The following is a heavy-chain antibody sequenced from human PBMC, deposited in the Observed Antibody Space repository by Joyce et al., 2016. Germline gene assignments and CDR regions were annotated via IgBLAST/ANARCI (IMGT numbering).Heavy chain of an antibody. Sequence: QVHLVESGGGVVQPGRSLRLSCGASGFTFNTYGMHWVRQAPGKGLEWVAVISHDGSDKYYADSVKGRFTISRDNSKNTLFLQVNSLRAEDTAVYYCAKDLMNVPTIDYWGQGTLVTVSS. CDR2: ISHDGSDK. V-gene: IGHV3-30*18. CDR1: GFTFNTYG. D-gene: IGHD2-8*01. CDR3: AKDLMNVPTIDY. J-gene: IGHJ4*02.